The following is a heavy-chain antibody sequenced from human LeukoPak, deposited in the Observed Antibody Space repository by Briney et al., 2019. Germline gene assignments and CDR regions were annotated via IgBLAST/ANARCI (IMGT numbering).Heavy chain of an antibody. Sequence: SVKVSCKASGGTFSSYAISRVRQAPGQGLEWMGGIIPIFGTANYAQKFQGRVTITADESTSAAYMELSSLRSEDTAVYYCARDQGYDSFPRAYRPYYYYGMDVWGQGTTVTVSS. V-gene: IGHV1-69*01. D-gene: IGHD3-22*01. CDR2: IIPIFGTA. J-gene: IGHJ6*02. CDR1: GGTFSSYA. CDR3: ARDQGYDSFPRAYRPYYYYGMDV.